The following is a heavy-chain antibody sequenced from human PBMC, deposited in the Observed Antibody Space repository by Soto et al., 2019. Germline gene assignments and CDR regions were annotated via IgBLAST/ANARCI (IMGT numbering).Heavy chain of an antibody. V-gene: IGHV1-69*13. CDR2: IIPIFGTA. D-gene: IGHD3-22*01. CDR1: GGTFSSYA. J-gene: IGHJ5*02. CDR3: ARAITMIVVVTGGFDP. Sequence: SVKVSCKASGGTFSSYAISWVRQAPGQGLEWMGGIIPIFGTANYAQKFQGRVTITADESTSTAYMELSSLRSDDTAVYYCARAITMIVVVTGGFDPWGQGTLVTVSS.